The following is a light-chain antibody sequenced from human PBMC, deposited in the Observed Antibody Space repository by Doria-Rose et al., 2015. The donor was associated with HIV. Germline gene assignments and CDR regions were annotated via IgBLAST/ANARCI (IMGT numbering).Light chain of an antibody. V-gene: IGKV3-20*01. Sequence: TQSPRTLSLSPGERATLSCSASQRAKSSYLAWYQQKPGQAPRPLIYDASTRATGIPDRFSGSGSGTDFTLTISRLEPEDVAVYYCQQYGTSRGTFGQGTRLEIK. J-gene: IGKJ5*01. CDR2: DAS. CDR3: QQYGTSRGT. CDR1: QRAKSSY.